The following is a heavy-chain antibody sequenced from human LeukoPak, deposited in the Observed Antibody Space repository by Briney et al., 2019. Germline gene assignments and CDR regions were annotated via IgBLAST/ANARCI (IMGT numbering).Heavy chain of an antibody. J-gene: IGHJ6*03. D-gene: IGHD3-16*01. Sequence: SVKVSCKASGYTFTSYDINWVRQATGQGLEWMGGIIPIFGTANYAQKFQGRVTITADKSTSTAYMELSSLRSEDTAVYYCARDPAVIWGYYYYMDVWGKGTTVTVSS. V-gene: IGHV1-69*06. CDR2: IIPIFGTA. CDR3: ARDPAVIWGYYYYMDV. CDR1: GYTFTSYD.